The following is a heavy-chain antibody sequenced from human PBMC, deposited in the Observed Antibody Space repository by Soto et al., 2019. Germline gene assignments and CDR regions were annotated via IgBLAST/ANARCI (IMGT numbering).Heavy chain of an antibody. Sequence: QAQLVESGGGVVQPGRSLRLSCVASGFTFSSYGMHWVRQPPGKGLEWVAGIWYDGSRKYYADSVKGRFTISRDNSKNTHYLQMNSLRAEDTAVYYCARVGGEGWPTNWFDPWGQGTLVTVSS. J-gene: IGHJ5*02. CDR2: IWYDGSRK. V-gene: IGHV3-33*01. CDR1: GFTFSSYG. CDR3: ARVGGEGWPTNWFDP. D-gene: IGHD3-10*01.